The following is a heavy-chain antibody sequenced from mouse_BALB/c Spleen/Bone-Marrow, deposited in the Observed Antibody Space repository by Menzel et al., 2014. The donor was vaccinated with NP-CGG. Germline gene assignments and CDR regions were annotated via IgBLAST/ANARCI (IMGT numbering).Heavy chain of an antibody. V-gene: IGHV1S26*01. CDR2: INPSSGFT. Sequence: TSYTIHWVKQRPGQGLEWIGYINPSSGFTNYNQKFTDKATLTVDKSSSTAYMQLSSPTSEDSAVYYCARDKGAWFAYWGQGTLVTVSA. J-gene: IGHJ3*01. CDR3: ARDKGAWFAY. CDR1: TSYT.